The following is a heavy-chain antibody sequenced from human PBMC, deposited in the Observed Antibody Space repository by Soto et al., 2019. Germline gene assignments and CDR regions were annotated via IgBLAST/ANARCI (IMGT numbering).Heavy chain of an antibody. CDR3: AKFDASLSFYAMDV. Sequence: EVQLLESGGGLVQPGGSLRLSCAASGFTFTNYALSWGRQAPGKGLEWVSAISGNGAHVYYAESVKGRFTISRDDSLGTFYLQMASLRAEDTAIYYCAKFDASLSFYAMDVWGQGTTVTVSS. J-gene: IGHJ6*02. CDR2: ISGNGAHV. V-gene: IGHV3-23*01. D-gene: IGHD2-2*01. CDR1: GFTFTNYA.